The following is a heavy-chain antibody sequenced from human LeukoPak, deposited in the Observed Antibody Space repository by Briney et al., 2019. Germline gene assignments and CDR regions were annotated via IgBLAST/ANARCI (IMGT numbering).Heavy chain of an antibody. CDR2: IYHSGST. V-gene: IGHV4-30-2*01. Sequence: SETLSLTCAVSGGSISSGDYYWSWIRQPPGKGLEWIGYIYHSGSTYYNPSLKSRVTISVDRSKNQFSLKLSSVTAADTAVYYCARVGSSSGWFDPWGQGTLVTVSS. J-gene: IGHJ5*02. CDR1: GGSISSGDYY. D-gene: IGHD6-13*01. CDR3: ARVGSSSGWFDP.